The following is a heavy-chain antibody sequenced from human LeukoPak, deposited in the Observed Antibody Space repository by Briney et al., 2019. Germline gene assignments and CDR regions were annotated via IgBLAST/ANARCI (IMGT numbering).Heavy chain of an antibody. D-gene: IGHD3-9*01. CDR2: IYHSGST. Sequence: PSETLSLTCAVYGGSFSGYYWSWIRQPPGKGLEWIGEIYHSGSTNYNPSLKSRVTISVDKSKNQFSLKLSSVTAADTAVYYCAAREYDILTGYYMQDYWGQGTLVTVSS. CDR3: AAREYDILTGYYMQDY. J-gene: IGHJ4*02. CDR1: GGSFSGYY. V-gene: IGHV4-34*01.